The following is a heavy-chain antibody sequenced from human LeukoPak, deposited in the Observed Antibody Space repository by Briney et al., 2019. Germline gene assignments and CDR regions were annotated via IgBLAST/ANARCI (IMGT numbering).Heavy chain of an antibody. CDR2: ISSSGSTI. CDR1: GFTFSSYE. V-gene: IGHV3-48*03. CDR3: AKDKGRYYYYYMDV. J-gene: IGHJ6*03. Sequence: PGGSLRLSCAASGFTFSSYEMNWVRQAPGKGLEWVSYISSSGSTIYYADSVKGRFTISRDNAKNSLYLQMNSLRAEDMALYYCAKDKGRYYYYYMDVWGKGTTVTVS.